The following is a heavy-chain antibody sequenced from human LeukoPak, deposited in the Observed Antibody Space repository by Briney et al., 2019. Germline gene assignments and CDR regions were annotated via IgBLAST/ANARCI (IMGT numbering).Heavy chain of an antibody. CDR1: GFTFSSYA. CDR3: ARDREDILTGYYNRNYYYYGMDV. J-gene: IGHJ6*02. D-gene: IGHD3-9*01. CDR2: ISYDGSSK. Sequence: GGSLRLSCAASGFTFSSYAMHWVRQAPGKGLEWVAVISYDGSSKYYADPVKGRFTISRDNSKNTLYLQMNSLRAEDTAVYYCARDREDILTGYYNRNYYYYGMDVWGQGTTVTVSS. V-gene: IGHV3-30*04.